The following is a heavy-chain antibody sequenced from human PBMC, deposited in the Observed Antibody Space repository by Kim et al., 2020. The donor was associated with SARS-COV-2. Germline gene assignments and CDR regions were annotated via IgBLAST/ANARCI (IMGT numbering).Heavy chain of an antibody. CDR2: ST. Sequence: STYSTPSLKSRVTISVDTSKNQFSLKLSSVTAADTAVYYCARLKRRYFDYWGQGTLVTVSS. J-gene: IGHJ4*02. CDR3: ARLKRRYFDY. V-gene: IGHV4-31*02.